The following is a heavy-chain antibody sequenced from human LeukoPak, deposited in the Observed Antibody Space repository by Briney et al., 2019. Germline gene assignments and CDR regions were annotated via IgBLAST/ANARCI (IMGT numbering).Heavy chain of an antibody. CDR1: GGSISSSDYY. D-gene: IGHD6-25*01. CDR2: IYYSGST. Sequence: SETLSLTCTVSGGSISSSDYYWGWIRQPPGKGLEWIGYIYYSGSTNYNPSLKSRVTISPDTSKNQFSLKLSSVTAADTAVYYCARLAHPHSSGWHLDFWGQGTLVTVSS. J-gene: IGHJ4*02. CDR3: ARLAHPHSSGWHLDF. V-gene: IGHV4-61*05.